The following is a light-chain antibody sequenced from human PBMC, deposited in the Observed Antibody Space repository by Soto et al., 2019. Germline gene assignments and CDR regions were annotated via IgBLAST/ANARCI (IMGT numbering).Light chain of an antibody. J-gene: IGKJ5*01. V-gene: IGKV3-11*01. CDR2: DST. Sequence: VLTQSPATLSLSPGERATLSCRASQSIHTSLAWYQQKPGQPPLLVVYDSTLRANGVPDRFGGSRSGTEFTLTINNLEPEDFAVYYCQQRNVWPPITFGQGTRLEI. CDR1: QSIHTS. CDR3: QQRNVWPPIT.